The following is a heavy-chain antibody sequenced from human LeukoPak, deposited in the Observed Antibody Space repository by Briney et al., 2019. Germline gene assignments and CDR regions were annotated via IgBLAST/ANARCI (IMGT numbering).Heavy chain of an antibody. CDR2: ISSSSSYI. D-gene: IGHD3-10*01. V-gene: IGHV3-21*01. Sequence: GGSLRLSCAASGFTFSSYSMNWVRQAPEKGLEWVSSISSSSSYIYYADSVKGRFTISRDNSKNTLYLQMNSLRAEDTAVYYCAKVPPRGGDYWGQGTLITVSS. J-gene: IGHJ4*02. CDR1: GFTFSSYS. CDR3: AKVPPRGGDY.